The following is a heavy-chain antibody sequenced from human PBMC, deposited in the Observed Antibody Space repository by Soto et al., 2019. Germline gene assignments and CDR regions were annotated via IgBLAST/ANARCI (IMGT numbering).Heavy chain of an antibody. J-gene: IGHJ3*02. CDR2: TWNDGSHK. CDR1: GFTFRTDG. Sequence: QVQLVESGGGVVQPGRSLRLSCVASGFTFRTDGMQRVRQAPDKGLEWVAMTWNDGSHKYYADPVKDRFTISRDNFKNRLYQQINSLRDEDSAVYYCTTELNDMQAFDIWGQGTMVTVSS. D-gene: IGHD1-1*01. CDR3: TTELNDMQAFDI. V-gene: IGHV3-33*01.